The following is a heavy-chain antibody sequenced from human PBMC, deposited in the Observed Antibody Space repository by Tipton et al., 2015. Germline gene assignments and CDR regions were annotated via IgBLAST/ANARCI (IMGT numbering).Heavy chain of an antibody. J-gene: IGHJ4*02. V-gene: IGHV3-23*01. CDR3: AKFPGIVVVTTY. Sequence: SLRLSCAASGFTFSSFAMSWVRQAPGKGLEWVSAISASGSGTYYTDSLKGRFTISRDNSRNRLYLQMNSLRAEDTAVYYCAKFPGIVVVTTYWGQGTLVTVSS. CDR2: ISASGSGT. D-gene: IGHD2-21*02. CDR1: GFTFSSFA.